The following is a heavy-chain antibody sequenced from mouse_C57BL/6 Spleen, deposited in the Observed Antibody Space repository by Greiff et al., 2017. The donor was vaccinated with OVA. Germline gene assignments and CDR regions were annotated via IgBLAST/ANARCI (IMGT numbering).Heavy chain of an antibody. CDR1: GYTFTEYT. J-gene: IGHJ4*01. CDR3: ARHEGGDYDGYYYAMDY. CDR2: FYPGSGSI. Sequence: QVQLQESGAELVKPGASVKLSCKASGYTFTEYTIHWVKQRSGQGLEWIGWFYPGSGSIKYNEKFKDKATLTADKSSSTVYMELSRLTSEDSAVYFCARHEGGDYDGYYYAMDYWGQGTSVTVSS. V-gene: IGHV1-62-2*01. D-gene: IGHD2-4*01.